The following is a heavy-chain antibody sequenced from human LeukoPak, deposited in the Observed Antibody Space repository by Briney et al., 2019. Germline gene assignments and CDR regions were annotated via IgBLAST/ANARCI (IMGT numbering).Heavy chain of an antibody. CDR1: GGSISSYY. V-gene: IGHV4-59*01. CDR3: AREKPFYDSSGYYYPIAFDY. J-gene: IGHJ4*02. CDR2: IYYSGST. D-gene: IGHD3-22*01. Sequence: TSETLSLTCTVSGGSISSYYWSWIRQPPGKGLEWIGYIYYSGSTNYNPSLKSRVTISLDTSKNQFSLKLRSVTAADTALYYCAREKPFYDSSGYYYPIAFDYWGQGTLVTVSS.